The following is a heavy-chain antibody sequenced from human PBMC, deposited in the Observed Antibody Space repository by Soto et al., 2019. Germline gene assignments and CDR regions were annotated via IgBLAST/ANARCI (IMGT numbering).Heavy chain of an antibody. CDR2: ISSRGPT. CDR3: ERYRFTVTWAKFDY. CDR1: GASISSDAYH. D-gene: IGHD3-16*02. J-gene: IGHJ4*02. V-gene: IGHV4-31*11. Sequence: QVHLQESGPGLVKPSQTLSLYCAVSGASISSDAYHWSWIRQHPGKGLEWVGFISSRGPTYYNPSLKSRLTISADTSKRQFSLHLTSVTAADTAMYFCERYRFTVTWAKFDYWGQGTLVTVSS.